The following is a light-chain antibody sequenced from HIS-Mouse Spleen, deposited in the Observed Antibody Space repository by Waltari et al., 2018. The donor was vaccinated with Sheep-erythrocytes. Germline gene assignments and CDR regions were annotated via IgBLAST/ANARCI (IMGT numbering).Light chain of an antibody. CDR1: KLGDKY. CDR2: QDT. V-gene: IGLV3-1*01. CDR3: QAWDSSIVV. Sequence: SSELTQPPSVSVSPGQTASITCSGDKLGDKYACWYQQKPGQSPVLVIYQDTKRPSGIPERFPGANSENTATLTISGTQAMDEADYYCQAWDSSIVVFGGGTKLTVL. J-gene: IGLJ2*01.